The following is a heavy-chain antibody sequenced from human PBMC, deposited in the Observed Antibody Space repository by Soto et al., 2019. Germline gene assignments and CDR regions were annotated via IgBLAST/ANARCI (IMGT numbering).Heavy chain of an antibody. V-gene: IGHV1-18*01. Sequence: ASVNVSCKASGYTFTSYGISWVRQAPGQGLEWMGWISAYNGNTNYAQKLQGRVTMTTDTSTSTAYMELRSLRSDDTAVYYCARDEAIAAAGLFDPWGQGTLVTVS. CDR3: ARDEAIAAAGLFDP. CDR2: ISAYNGNT. D-gene: IGHD6-13*01. J-gene: IGHJ5*02. CDR1: GYTFTSYG.